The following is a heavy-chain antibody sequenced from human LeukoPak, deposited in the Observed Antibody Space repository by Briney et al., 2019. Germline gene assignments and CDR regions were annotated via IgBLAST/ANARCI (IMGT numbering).Heavy chain of an antibody. J-gene: IGHJ6*04. Sequence: VGSLRLSCAASGFPLSDHYMDWVGPAPGKGLEGVGRSRNKANSYTTEYAASVKGRVTISRDDSKKSLYLQMNSLKSEDTAVYYCVRHDVAGPGMDVWGKGTTVTVSS. V-gene: IGHV3-72*01. CDR2: SRNKANSYTT. D-gene: IGHD2-15*01. CDR3: VRHDVAGPGMDV. CDR1: GFPLSDHY.